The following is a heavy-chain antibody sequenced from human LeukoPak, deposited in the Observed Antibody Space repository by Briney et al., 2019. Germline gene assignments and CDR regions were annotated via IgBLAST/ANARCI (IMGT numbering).Heavy chain of an antibody. CDR3: AKAYTSGWYSRFDY. V-gene: IGHV3-9*01. D-gene: IGHD6-19*01. Sequence: GGSLRLSCAASGFTFDDFAMHWVRQAPGKGLEWVSGISWNSGSIGYADSLKGRFTISRDNAKHSLYLQINNLRAEDTALYYCAKAYTSGWYSRFDYWGQGTLDIVSS. CDR1: GFTFDDFA. CDR2: ISWNSGSI. J-gene: IGHJ4*02.